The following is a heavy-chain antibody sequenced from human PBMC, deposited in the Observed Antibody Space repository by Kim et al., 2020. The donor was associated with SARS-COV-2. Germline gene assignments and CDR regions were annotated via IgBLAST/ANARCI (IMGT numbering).Heavy chain of an antibody. CDR1: GGSISSYY. CDR2: IYYSGST. J-gene: IGHJ3*02. Sequence: SETLSLTCTVSGGSISSYYWSWIRQPPGKGLEWIGYIYYSGSTNYNPSLKSRVTISVDTSKNQFSLKLSSVTAADTAVYYCARVRSGWYDAFDIWGQGT. D-gene: IGHD6-19*01. CDR3: ARVRSGWYDAFDI. V-gene: IGHV4-59*08.